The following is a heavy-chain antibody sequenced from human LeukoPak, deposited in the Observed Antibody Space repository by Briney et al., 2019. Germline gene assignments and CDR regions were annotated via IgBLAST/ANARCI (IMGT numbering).Heavy chain of an antibody. D-gene: IGHD3-10*01. Sequence: SETLSLTCTVSGGSISSSSYYWGWIRQPPGKGLEWIGSIYYSGSTYYNPSLKSRVTISVDTSKNQFSLKLSSVTAADTAVYYCWAMVRGGNWFDPWGQGTLVTVSS. CDR1: GGSISSSSYY. V-gene: IGHV4-39*07. CDR2: IYYSGST. CDR3: WAMVRGGNWFDP. J-gene: IGHJ5*02.